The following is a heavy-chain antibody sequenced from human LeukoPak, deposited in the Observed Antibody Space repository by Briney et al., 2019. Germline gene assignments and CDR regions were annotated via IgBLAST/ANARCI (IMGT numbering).Heavy chain of an antibody. V-gene: IGHV3-23*01. CDR1: GFTFSSYA. CDR2: ISGSGGST. CDR3: ARSRWLQPLDY. Sequence: GGSLRLSCAVSGFTFSSYAMSWVRQAPGKGLEWVSGISGSGGSTVYADSVQGRFTISRDNSKNTLYLQMNSLRAEDTAVYYCARSRWLQPLDYWGQGTLVTVSS. J-gene: IGHJ4*02. D-gene: IGHD5-24*01.